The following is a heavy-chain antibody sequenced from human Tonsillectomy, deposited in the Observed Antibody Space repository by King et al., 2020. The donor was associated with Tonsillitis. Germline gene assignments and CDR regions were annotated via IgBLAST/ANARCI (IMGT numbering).Heavy chain of an antibody. V-gene: IGHV4-61*01. CDR3: ARDLYSSGWYYFDN. Sequence: VQLQESGPGLVKPSETLSLTCTVSGGSFSSGSYYWSWIRQPPGKGLEWIGYIYYSGSTNYNPSLKSRVTISVDTSKNQFSLKLSSVTAADTAVYYCARDLYSSGWYYFDNWGQGTLVTVSS. CDR2: IYYSGST. J-gene: IGHJ4*02. CDR1: GGSFSSGSYY. D-gene: IGHD6-19*01.